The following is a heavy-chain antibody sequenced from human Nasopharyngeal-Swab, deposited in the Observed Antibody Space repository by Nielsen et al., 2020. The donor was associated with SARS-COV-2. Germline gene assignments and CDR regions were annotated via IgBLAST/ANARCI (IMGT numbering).Heavy chain of an antibody. CDR2: INTGSSSI. J-gene: IGHJ3*02. D-gene: IGHD6-13*01. CDR3: AKRRSSRSAFDI. CDR1: GFTFSSYN. V-gene: IGHV3-48*01. Sequence: GESLKISCAASGFTFSSYNMNWVRQAPGKGLEWVSYINTGSSSIYYADSVKGRFTISRDNAKNSLYLQMNSLRAEDTAVYYCAKRRSSRSAFDIWGQGTMVTVSS.